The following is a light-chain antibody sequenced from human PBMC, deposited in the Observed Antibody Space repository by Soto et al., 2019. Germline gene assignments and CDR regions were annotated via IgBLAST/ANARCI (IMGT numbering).Light chain of an antibody. J-gene: IGLJ1*01. CDR1: SSDVGGYNY. CDR3: SSYTSSSTPYV. CDR2: DVS. Sequence: SVLTQPASVSGSPGQSITISCPGTSSDVGGYNYVSWYQQHPGKAPKLMIYDVSNRPSGVSNRFSGSKSGNTASLTISGLQAEDEADYYCSSYTSSSTPYVFGTGTKVTV. V-gene: IGLV2-14*01.